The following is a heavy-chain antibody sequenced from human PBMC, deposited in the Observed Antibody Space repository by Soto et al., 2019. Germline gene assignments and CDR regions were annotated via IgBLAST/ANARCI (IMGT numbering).Heavy chain of an antibody. Sequence: PGGSLRLSCAASGFTFSSYGMHWVRQAPGKGLEWVAVISYDGSNKYYADSVKGRFTISRDNSKNTLYLQMNSLRAEDTAVYYCAKDLLGTVTTLDYWGQGTLVTVSS. CDR1: GFTFSSYG. J-gene: IGHJ4*02. CDR2: ISYDGSNK. CDR3: AKDLLGTVTTLDY. V-gene: IGHV3-30*18. D-gene: IGHD4-17*01.